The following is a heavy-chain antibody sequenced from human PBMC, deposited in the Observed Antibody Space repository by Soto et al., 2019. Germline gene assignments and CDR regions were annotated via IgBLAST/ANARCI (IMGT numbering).Heavy chain of an antibody. D-gene: IGHD3-22*01. V-gene: IGHV3-30*03. Sequence: GGSLRLSCAASGFTFSSYGMHWVRQAPGKGLEWVAVISCDGSNKYYADSVKGRFTISRDNSKNTLYLQMNSLRAEDTAVYYCARTYDYDSSGSFDAFDICGKGKMVTV. CDR2: ISCDGSNK. CDR1: GFTFSSYG. J-gene: IGHJ3*02. CDR3: ARTYDYDSSGSFDAFDI.